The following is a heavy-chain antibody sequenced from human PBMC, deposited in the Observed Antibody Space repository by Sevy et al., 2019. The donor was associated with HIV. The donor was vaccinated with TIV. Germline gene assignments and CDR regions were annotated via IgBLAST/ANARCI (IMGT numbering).Heavy chain of an antibody. CDR2: IYWDDDK. CDR3: YYYYYGMDV. Sequence: SGPTLVNPTQTLTLTCTFSGFSLSTSGVGVGWIRQPPGKALEWLALIYWDDDKRYSPSLKSRLTITQDTSKNTVVLTMTNMDPVDTATYWSYYYYYGMDVWGQGTTVTVSS. J-gene: IGHJ6*02. V-gene: IGHV2-5*02. CDR1: GFSLSTSGVG.